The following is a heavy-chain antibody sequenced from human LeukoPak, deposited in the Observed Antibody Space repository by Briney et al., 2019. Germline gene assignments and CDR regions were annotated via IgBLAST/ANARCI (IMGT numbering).Heavy chain of an antibody. CDR2: ISAYNGNT. CDR1: GYTFTIYG. CDR3: ARTGREDCSSTSCYFVSAY. Sequence: ASVTVSFKASGYTFTIYGISWVRQAPGQGLEWMGWISAYNGNTNYAQKLQGRVTMTTDTSTSTAYMELRSLRSDDTAVYYCARTGREDCSSTSCYFVSAYWGQGTLVTVSS. V-gene: IGHV1-18*01. D-gene: IGHD2-2*01. J-gene: IGHJ4*02.